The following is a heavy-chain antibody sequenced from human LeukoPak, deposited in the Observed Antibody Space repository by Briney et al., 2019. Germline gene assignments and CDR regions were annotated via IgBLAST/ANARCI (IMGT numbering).Heavy chain of an antibody. D-gene: IGHD7-27*01. J-gene: IGHJ3*02. CDR3: ARGTGGAFEI. V-gene: IGHV3-48*03. CDR1: GFTFSNYY. Sequence: GGSLRLSCAASGFTFSNYYMNWFRQPPAKGLEWVSYINSRGGNMYYADSVKGRFTISRDNTKNSLGLQMNSVRVEDTALYFCARGTGGAFEIWGQGTEVTVSS. CDR2: INSRGGNM.